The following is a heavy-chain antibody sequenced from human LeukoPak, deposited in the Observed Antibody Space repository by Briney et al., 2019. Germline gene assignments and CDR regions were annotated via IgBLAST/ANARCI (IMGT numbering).Heavy chain of an antibody. J-gene: IGHJ4*02. CDR2: ISAYNGNT. V-gene: IGHV1-18*01. CDR3: ARDEVGDYVVPSRLFDY. D-gene: IGHD4-17*01. CDR1: GYTFTSYG. Sequence: ASVKVSCKASGYTFTSYGISWVRQAPGQGLEWMGWISAYNGNTNYAQKLQGRVTMTTDTSTSTAYMELRSLRSDDTAVYYCARDEVGDYVVPSRLFDYWGQGTLVTVSS.